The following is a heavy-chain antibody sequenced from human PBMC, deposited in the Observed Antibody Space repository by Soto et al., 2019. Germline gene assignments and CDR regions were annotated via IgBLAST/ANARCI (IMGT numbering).Heavy chain of an antibody. CDR1: GYTFTGYY. CDR2: INPYTGGT. Sequence: ASVKVSCKASGYTFTGYYVLWVRQAPGQGPECMGWINPYTGGTNYAQKFQGRVTMTRDTSISTAYMELSKLISDDTAVYYCATQFHHCGGDCYSGRYFGMDVWGQGTTVTVSS. D-gene: IGHD2-21*02. V-gene: IGHV1-2*02. J-gene: IGHJ6*02. CDR3: ATQFHHCGGDCYSGRYFGMDV.